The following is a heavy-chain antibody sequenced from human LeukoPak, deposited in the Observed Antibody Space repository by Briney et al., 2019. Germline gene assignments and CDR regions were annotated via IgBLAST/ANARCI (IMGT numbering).Heavy chain of an antibody. D-gene: IGHD2-2*01. J-gene: IGHJ5*02. V-gene: IGHV1-2*02. CDR2: INPNSGGT. Sequence: ASVKVSCKASGHTFTSYDINWVRQAPGQGLEWMGWINPNSGGTNYAQKFQGRVTMTRDTSISTAYMELSRLRSDDTAVYYCARDWEYQLLSDWFDPWGQETLVTVSS. CDR1: GHTFTSYD. CDR3: ARDWEYQLLSDWFDP.